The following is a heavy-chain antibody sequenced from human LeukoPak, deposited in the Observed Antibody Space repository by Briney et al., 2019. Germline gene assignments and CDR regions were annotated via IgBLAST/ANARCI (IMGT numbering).Heavy chain of an antibody. Sequence: PGGSLRLSCAASGFTFSSYDMHWVRQATGKGLEWVSAIGTAGDTYYPGSVKGRFTISRDNSKDTLYLQMNSLRAEDTAVYYCARQWLINGWGQGILVTVSS. CDR3: ARQWLING. D-gene: IGHD6-19*01. CDR1: GFTFSSYD. CDR2: IGTAGDT. V-gene: IGHV3-13*01. J-gene: IGHJ4*02.